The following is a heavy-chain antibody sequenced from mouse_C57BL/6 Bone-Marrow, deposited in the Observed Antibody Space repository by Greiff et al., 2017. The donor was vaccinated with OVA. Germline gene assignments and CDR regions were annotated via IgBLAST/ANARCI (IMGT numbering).Heavy chain of an antibody. D-gene: IGHD2-1*01. V-gene: IGHV1-81*01. CDR1: GYTFTSYG. Sequence: QVQLQQSGAELARPGASVKLSCKVSGYTFTSYGISWVKQRPGQGLEWIGEIYPRSGNTYYNEKFKGKATLTADKSSSTAYMELRSLTSEDSAVYFCARYYGNLLRYFDVWGTGTTVTVSS. CDR2: IYPRSGNT. CDR3: ARYYGNLLRYFDV. J-gene: IGHJ1*03.